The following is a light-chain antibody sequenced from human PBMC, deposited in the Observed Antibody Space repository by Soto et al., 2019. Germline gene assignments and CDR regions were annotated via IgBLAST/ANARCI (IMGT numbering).Light chain of an antibody. V-gene: IGLV1-47*01. J-gene: IGLJ2*01. CDR2: RGD. Sequence: QSVLTQPPSASGTPGQRVTISCSGSSSNIGSNHVYWYQQFPGTAPKLLMYRGDHQPSGVPHRFSGSKSGTSAALAIGGLRSDDEADYYCSARDESLSGVVFGGGTKLTVL. CDR3: SARDESLSGVV. CDR1: SSNIGSNH.